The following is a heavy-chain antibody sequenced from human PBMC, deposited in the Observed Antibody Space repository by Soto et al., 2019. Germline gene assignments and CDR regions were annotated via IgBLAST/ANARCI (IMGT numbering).Heavy chain of an antibody. J-gene: IGHJ5*02. CDR3: ARSSGSYYLSGNWFDP. CDR1: GYTFTGYY. CDR2: INPNSGGT. Sequence: GASVKVSCKASGYTFTGYYMRWVRQAPGQGLEWMGWINPNSGGTNYAQKFQGWVTMTRDTSISTAYMELSRLRSDDTAVYYCARSSGSYYLSGNWFDPWGQGTLVTVSS. V-gene: IGHV1-2*04. D-gene: IGHD1-26*01.